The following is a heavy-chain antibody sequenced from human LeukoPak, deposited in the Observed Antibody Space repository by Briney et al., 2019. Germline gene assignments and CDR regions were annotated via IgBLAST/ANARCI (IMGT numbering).Heavy chain of an antibody. Sequence: SETLSLTCTVSGGSISSDYWSWIRQPPGKGLEWIGYIYNSGITNYNPSLKSRVTISVDTSKNQFSLKLSSVTAADTAVYYCARLHYDSSGYYYFDYWGQGTLVTVSS. CDR3: ARLHYDSSGYYYFDY. D-gene: IGHD3-22*01. CDR2: IYNSGIT. CDR1: GGSISSDY. V-gene: IGHV4-59*08. J-gene: IGHJ4*02.